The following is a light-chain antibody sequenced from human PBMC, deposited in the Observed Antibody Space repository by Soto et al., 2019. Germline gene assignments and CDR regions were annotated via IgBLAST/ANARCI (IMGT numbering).Light chain of an antibody. J-gene: IGKJ1*01. CDR1: QTVSSSF. CDR2: AAS. CDR3: QESRSALWGT. V-gene: IGKV3D-20*02. Sequence: EIVLTQSPGTLSLSPWERATLSCRASQTVSSSFLAWYQQTPGQAPRLLIYAASSRATGIPARFSGSGSGTDFTLTISGLQPEDSATYYCQESRSALWGTCGQGTKVDIK.